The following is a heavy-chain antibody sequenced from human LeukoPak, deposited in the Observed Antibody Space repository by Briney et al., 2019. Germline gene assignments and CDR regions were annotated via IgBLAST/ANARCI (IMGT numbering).Heavy chain of an antibody. CDR3: ARGGIYDSTDY. J-gene: IGHJ4*02. Sequence: GASVKVSCKASRGTFSSYAINWVRQAPGQGLEWMGGIIPIFGTANYAQKFQGRVTITADESTSTAYMELSSLRSEDTAVYYCARGGIYDSTDYWGQGTLVTVSS. CDR2: IIPIFGTA. V-gene: IGHV1-69*13. CDR1: RGTFSSYA. D-gene: IGHD2/OR15-2a*01.